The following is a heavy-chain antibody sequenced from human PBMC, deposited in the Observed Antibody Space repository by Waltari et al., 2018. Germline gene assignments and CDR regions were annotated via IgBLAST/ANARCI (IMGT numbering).Heavy chain of an antibody. CDR1: GFTFDDYA. CDR3: AKTGFDP. V-gene: IGHV3-9*01. CDR2: ISWNSGSI. Sequence: EVQLVESGGGLVQPGRSLRLSCAASGFTFDDYAMHWVRQAPGKGLEWVSGISWNSGSIGYADSVKGRFTISRDNAKNSLYLQMNSLRAEDTALYYCAKTGFDPWGQGTLVTVSS. J-gene: IGHJ5*02.